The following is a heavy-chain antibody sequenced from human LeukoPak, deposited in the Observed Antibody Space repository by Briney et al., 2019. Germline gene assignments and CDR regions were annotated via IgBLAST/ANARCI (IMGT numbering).Heavy chain of an antibody. CDR3: ARPHSSSPYNWFDP. CDR2: IYYSGSA. D-gene: IGHD6-13*01. Sequence: SETLSLTCTVSGGSVNSGTYYWSWIRQPPGKGLEWIGNIYYSGSAYYNPSLKSRVTMSVDTSKNQFSLKLSSVTAADTAVYYCARPHSSSPYNWFDPWGQGTLVTVSS. CDR1: GGSVNSGTYY. V-gene: IGHV4-39*01. J-gene: IGHJ5*02.